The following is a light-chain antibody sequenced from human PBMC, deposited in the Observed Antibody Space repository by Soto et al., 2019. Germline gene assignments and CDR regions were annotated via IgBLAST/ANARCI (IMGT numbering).Light chain of an antibody. CDR3: QQYGSSPTT. CDR2: DAS. Sequence: EIVLTQSPGTLSLSPGERATLSCRANQSVSSYLAWYQQKPGQAPRLLIYDASNRATGIPARFSGSGSGTDFTLTISSLEPEDFAVYYCQQYGSSPTTFGQGTKVDIK. V-gene: IGKV3-11*01. J-gene: IGKJ1*01. CDR1: QSVSSY.